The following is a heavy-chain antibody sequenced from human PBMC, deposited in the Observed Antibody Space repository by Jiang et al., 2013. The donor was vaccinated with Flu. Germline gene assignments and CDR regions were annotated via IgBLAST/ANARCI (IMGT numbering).Heavy chain of an antibody. J-gene: IGHJ5*02. CDR2: IIPMLGMT. CDR3: ARLVDAAMPLDT. CDR1: GGTLSSYI. D-gene: IGHD5-18*01. V-gene: IGHV1-69*02. Sequence: EVKKPGSSVKVSCKASGGTLSSYIFSWVRQAPGQGLEWMGRIIPMLGMTNYAQKFQGRVTITADSSLNTAYMELNSLRSEDTAVYYCARLVDAAMPLDTWGQGTLVTVSS.